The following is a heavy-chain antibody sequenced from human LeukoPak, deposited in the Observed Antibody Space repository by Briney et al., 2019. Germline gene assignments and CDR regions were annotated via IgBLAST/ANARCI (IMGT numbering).Heavy chain of an antibody. CDR1: EFTSSNYW. CDR3: ARPPRGGNVGYFQH. J-gene: IGHJ1*01. Sequence: GSLRVSWATTEFTSSNYWMSWVRQVPVKGLYRLAHIKQDGSEQYYLDSVKGRFTISRDNTKNSLYLQMNSLSAEDTAVYSCARPPRGGNVGYFQHWGQGTLVMVSS. V-gene: IGHV3-7*01. CDR2: IKQDGSEQ.